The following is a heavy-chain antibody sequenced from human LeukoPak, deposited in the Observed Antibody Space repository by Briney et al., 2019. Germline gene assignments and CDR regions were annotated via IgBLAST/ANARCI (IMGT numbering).Heavy chain of an antibody. Sequence: ASVKVSCKASGYTFTSYDNNWVRQATGQGLEWMGWMNPNSGNTGYAQKFQGRVTITRNTSISTAYMELSSLRSEDTAVYYCARGGKVLVRIKYYYYMDVWGKGTTVTVSS. V-gene: IGHV1-8*03. CDR2: MNPNSGNT. CDR1: GYTFTSYD. CDR3: ARGGKVLVRIKYYYYMDV. J-gene: IGHJ6*03. D-gene: IGHD2-8*02.